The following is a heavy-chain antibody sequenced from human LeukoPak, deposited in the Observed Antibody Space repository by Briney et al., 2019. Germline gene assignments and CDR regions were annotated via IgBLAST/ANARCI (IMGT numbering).Heavy chain of an antibody. V-gene: IGHV4-30-2*01. D-gene: IGHD2-2*01. CDR3: ARAIVVVPAAIGRAFFDY. CDR1: GGSISSGGYS. J-gene: IGHJ4*02. Sequence: SETLSLTCAVSGGSISSGGYSWSWIRQPPGKGLEWIGYIYHCGSTYYNPSLKSRVTISVDRSKNQFSLKLSSVTAADTAVYYCARAIVVVPAAIGRAFFDYWGQGTLVTVSS. CDR2: IYHCGST.